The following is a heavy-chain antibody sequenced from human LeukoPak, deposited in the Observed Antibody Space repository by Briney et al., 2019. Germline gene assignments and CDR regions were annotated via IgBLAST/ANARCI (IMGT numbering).Heavy chain of an antibody. CDR3: ARDTGSSSGGVSGMDV. CDR1: GYSISSGYY. CDR2: IYHSGST. D-gene: IGHD6-13*01. J-gene: IGHJ6*04. Sequence: SETLSLTCAVSGYSISSGYYWGWIRRPPGKGLEWIGSIYHSGSTLYNPSLKSRVTISVDTSKTQFSLNLSSVTAADTAVYYCARDTGSSSGGVSGMDVWGKGTTVTVSS. V-gene: IGHV4-38-2*02.